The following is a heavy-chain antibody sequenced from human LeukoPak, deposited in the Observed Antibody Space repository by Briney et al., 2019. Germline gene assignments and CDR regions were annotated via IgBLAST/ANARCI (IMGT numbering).Heavy chain of an antibody. J-gene: IGHJ4*02. Sequence: GGSLRLSCAVSKFTFSKYWMSWVRQARGKGLEWVANIKQDGSEKSYADSVRGRFTISRDNAKNSLYLQMNSLRAEDTAVYYCAKDFNGGNFDYWGQGTLVTVSS. CDR2: IKQDGSEK. D-gene: IGHD4-23*01. CDR3: AKDFNGGNFDY. V-gene: IGHV3-7*01. CDR1: KFTFSKYW.